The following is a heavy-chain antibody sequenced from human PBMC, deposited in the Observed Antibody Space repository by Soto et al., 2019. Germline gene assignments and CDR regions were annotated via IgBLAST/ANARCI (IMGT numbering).Heavy chain of an antibody. D-gene: IGHD2-15*01. Sequence: ASVKVSFKASGYTFTGYYMHWLRQAPGQGLEWMGWINPNSGGTNYAQKFQGRVTMTRDTSISTAYMELSRLRSDDTAVYYCARDVNCSGGSCYFDAFDIWGQGTMVTVSS. CDR2: INPNSGGT. CDR3: ARDVNCSGGSCYFDAFDI. V-gene: IGHV1-2*02. CDR1: GYTFTGYY. J-gene: IGHJ3*02.